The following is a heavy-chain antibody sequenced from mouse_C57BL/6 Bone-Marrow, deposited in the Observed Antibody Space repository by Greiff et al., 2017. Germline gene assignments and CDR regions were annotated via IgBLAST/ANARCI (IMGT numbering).Heavy chain of an antibody. Sequence: EVQGVESGGGLVQPKGSLKLSCAASGFSFNTYAMNWVRQAPGKGLEWVARIRSKSNNYATYYADSVKDRFTISRDDSESMLYLQMNNLKTEDTAMYYCVSSYDGYSPYWGQGTLVTVSA. CDR2: IRSKSNNYAT. CDR1: GFSFNTYA. D-gene: IGHD2-3*01. V-gene: IGHV10-1*01. J-gene: IGHJ3*01. CDR3: VSSYDGYSPY.